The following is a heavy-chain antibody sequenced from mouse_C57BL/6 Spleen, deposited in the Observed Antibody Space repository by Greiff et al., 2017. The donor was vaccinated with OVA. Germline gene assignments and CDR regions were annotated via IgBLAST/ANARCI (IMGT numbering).Heavy chain of an antibody. CDR3: TRENYYGPPHY. V-gene: IGHV1-15*01. D-gene: IGHD1-1*01. J-gene: IGHJ2*01. CDR1: GYTFTDYE. Sequence: VQLQQSGAELVRPGASVTLSCKASGYTFTDYEMHWVKQTPVHGLEWIGAIDPETGGTAYNQKFKGKAILTADKSSSTAYMELRSLTSEDSAVYYCTRENYYGPPHYWGQGTTLTVSS. CDR2: IDPETGGT.